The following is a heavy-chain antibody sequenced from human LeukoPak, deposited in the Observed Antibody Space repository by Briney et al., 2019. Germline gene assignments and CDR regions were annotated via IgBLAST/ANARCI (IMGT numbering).Heavy chain of an antibody. D-gene: IGHD2/OR15-2a*01. V-gene: IGHV4-4*07. CDR1: GGSISSYY. Sequence: PSETLSLTCTVSGGSISSYYWSWIRQPAGRGLEWIGRIYTSGNTNYNPSLQSRVIMSVDMSKNQFSLKLSSVTAADTAVYYCARDVFFRAHNWFDPWGQGTLVTVSS. CDR2: IYTSGNT. J-gene: IGHJ5*02. CDR3: ARDVFFRAHNWFDP.